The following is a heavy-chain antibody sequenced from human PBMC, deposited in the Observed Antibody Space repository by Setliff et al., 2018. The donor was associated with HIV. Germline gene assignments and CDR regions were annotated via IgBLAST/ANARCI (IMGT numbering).Heavy chain of an antibody. V-gene: IGHV3-20*04. Sequence: GESLKISCAASGFIFDDYGMSWVRQAPGKGLEWVSGINWNGGSTGYADSVKGRFTISRDNAKNSLYLQMNSLRAEDTALYYCARGGYSDGFGRHRAYFQYWGQGTQVTVSS. CDR2: INWNGGST. CDR3: ARGGYSDGFGRHRAYFQY. J-gene: IGHJ1*01. D-gene: IGHD5-18*01. CDR1: GFIFDDYG.